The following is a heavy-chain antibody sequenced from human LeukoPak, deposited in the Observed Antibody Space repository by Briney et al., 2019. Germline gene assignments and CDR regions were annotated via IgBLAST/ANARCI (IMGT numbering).Heavy chain of an antibody. CDR1: GGSISSGGYY. V-gene: IGHV4-31*03. D-gene: IGHD3-3*01. CDR3: ARGEGEYDFWSGYYNWFDP. J-gene: IGHJ5*02. CDR2: IYYSGST. Sequence: SQTLSLTCTVSGGSISSGGYYWRWIRQHPGQGLEWIGYIYYSGSTYYNPSLKSRVTISVDTSKNQFSLKLSSVTAADTAVYYCARGEGEYDFWSGYYNWFDPWGQGTLVTVSS.